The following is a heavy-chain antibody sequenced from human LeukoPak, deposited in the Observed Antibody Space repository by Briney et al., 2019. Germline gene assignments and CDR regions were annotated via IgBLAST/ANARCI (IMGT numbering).Heavy chain of an antibody. CDR3: AKDLSSSWYYFDY. CDR1: GFTFSSYA. D-gene: IGHD6-13*01. Sequence: GGSPRLPCAASGFTFSSYAMSWVCQAPGKGLEWVSAISGSGGSTYYADSVKGRFTISRDNSKNTLYLQMNSLRAEDTAVYYCAKDLSSSWYYFDYWGQGTLVTVSP. J-gene: IGHJ4*02. V-gene: IGHV3-23*01. CDR2: ISGSGGST.